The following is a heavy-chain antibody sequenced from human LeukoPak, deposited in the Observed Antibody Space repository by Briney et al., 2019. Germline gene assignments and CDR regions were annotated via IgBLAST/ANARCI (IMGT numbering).Heavy chain of an antibody. CDR3: ARDRFGGPGYYYYGMDV. D-gene: IGHD3-10*01. J-gene: IGHJ6*02. CDR1: GFTFSSYW. Sequence: GGSLRLSCAASGFTFSSYWMSWVRKAPGKGLEWVANIKQDGSEKYYVDSVKGRFTISRDNAKNSLYLQMNSLRAEDTAVYYCARDRFGGPGYYYYGMDVWGQGTTVTVSS. V-gene: IGHV3-7*01. CDR2: IKQDGSEK.